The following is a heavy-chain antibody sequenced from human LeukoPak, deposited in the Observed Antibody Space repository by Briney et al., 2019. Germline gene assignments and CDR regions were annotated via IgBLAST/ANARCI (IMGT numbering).Heavy chain of an antibody. V-gene: IGHV3-7*01. CDR3: ARDQDYGFDY. CDR2: IKQDGSDK. Sequence: GGSLRLSCAASGFTFSSNWMTWVRQAPGEGLEWVANIKQDGSDKYYVDSVRGRFTISRDNAKNSLYLQMNSLRDEDTAVYYCARDQDYGFDYWGQGTLVIVSS. D-gene: IGHD4-17*01. J-gene: IGHJ4*02. CDR1: GFTFSSNW.